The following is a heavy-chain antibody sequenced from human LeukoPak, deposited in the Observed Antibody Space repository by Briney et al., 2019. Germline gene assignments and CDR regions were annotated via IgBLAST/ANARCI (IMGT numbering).Heavy chain of an antibody. D-gene: IGHD3-9*01. J-gene: IGHJ3*02. CDR3: AVSVRYFDWLFWDAFDI. CDR2: INHSGST. CDR1: GGSFSGYY. Sequence: PSETLSLTCAVYGGSFSGYYWSWIRQPPGKGLEWIGEINHSGSTNYNPSLKSRVTISVDTSKNQFSLKLSSVTAADTAVYYCAVSVRYFDWLFWDAFDIWGQGTMVTVSS. V-gene: IGHV4-34*01.